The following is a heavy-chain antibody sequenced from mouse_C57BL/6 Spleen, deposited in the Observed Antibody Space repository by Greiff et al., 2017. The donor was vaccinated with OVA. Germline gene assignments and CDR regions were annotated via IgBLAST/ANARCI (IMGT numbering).Heavy chain of an antibody. Sequence: VQLKQPGAELVRPGSSVKLSCKASGYTFTSYWMHWVKQRPIKGLEWIGNIDPSDSETNYNQKFKDKATLTVDKSSSTAYMQLSSLTSEDSAVYYCARFGNDYPYAMDYWGQGTSVTVSS. CDR3: ARFGNDYPYAMDY. CDR2: IDPSDSET. CDR1: GYTFTSYW. J-gene: IGHJ4*01. V-gene: IGHV1-52*01. D-gene: IGHD2-4*01.